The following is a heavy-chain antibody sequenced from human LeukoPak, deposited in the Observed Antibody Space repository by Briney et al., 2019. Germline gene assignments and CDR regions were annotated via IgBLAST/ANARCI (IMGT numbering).Heavy chain of an antibody. CDR1: GFTFDDYA. V-gene: IGHV3-21*04. D-gene: IGHD4-17*01. CDR2: ISTDSTYI. J-gene: IGHJ4*02. Sequence: GGSLRLSCAASGFTFDDYAMHWVRQAPGKGLEWVSSISTDSTYIYYLDSVKGRFTISRDNAKHSLYLQMNSLRAEDTAVYYCAKRGTVTTFGHCDYWGQGTLVTVSS. CDR3: AKRGTVTTFGHCDY.